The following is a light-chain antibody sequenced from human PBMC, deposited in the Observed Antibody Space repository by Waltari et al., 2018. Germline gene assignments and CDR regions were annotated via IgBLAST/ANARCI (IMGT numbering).Light chain of an antibody. CDR2: WGS. V-gene: IGKV2-28*01. CDR1: QSLLHGDGHTF. Sequence: DIVMTQSPLSLTVTPGEPASISCRSSQSLLHGDGHTFFDWYLQRPGQSPQLLIYWGSNRAAGVPDRFRGSESGTDFTLKISSVEAEDVGTYYCMQALQTPYTVGQGTKLDIK. J-gene: IGKJ2*01. CDR3: MQALQTPYT.